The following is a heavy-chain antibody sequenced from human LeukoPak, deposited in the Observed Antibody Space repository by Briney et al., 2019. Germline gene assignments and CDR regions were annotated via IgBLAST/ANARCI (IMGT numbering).Heavy chain of an antibody. J-gene: IGHJ3*02. CDR1: GFTFSSYA. CDR2: ISGNGGST. V-gene: IGHV3-23*01. D-gene: IGHD6-6*01. CDR3: AKNRWAARIIIDAFDI. Sequence: GGSLRLSCAASGFTFSSYAMSWVRQAPGKGLEWVSSISGNGGSTYYAVSVQGRFTISRDNSKNTLYLQMNSLKVEDTAVYYCAKNRWAARIIIDAFDIWGQGTMVTVSP.